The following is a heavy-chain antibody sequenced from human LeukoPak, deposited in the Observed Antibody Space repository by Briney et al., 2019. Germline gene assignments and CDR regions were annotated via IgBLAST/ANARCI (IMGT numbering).Heavy chain of an antibody. CDR3: ARLRMVRGVTSFDY. Sequence: SQTLSLTCAISGDSVSSNTAAWNWIRQSPSRGFEWLGRTYYRSTWYNDYAVSVRSRISIIPDTSKNQFSLKLSSVTAADTAVYYCARLRMVRGVTSFDYWGQGTLVTVSS. CDR2: TYYRSTWYN. CDR1: GDSVSSNTAA. J-gene: IGHJ4*02. V-gene: IGHV6-1*01. D-gene: IGHD3-10*01.